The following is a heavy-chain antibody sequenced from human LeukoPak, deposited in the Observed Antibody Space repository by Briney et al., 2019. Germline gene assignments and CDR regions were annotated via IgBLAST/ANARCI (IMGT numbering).Heavy chain of an antibody. CDR3: ALFPGEGDPFDI. J-gene: IGHJ3*02. V-gene: IGHV4-30-4*01. CDR2: IYYSGST. CDR1: GVSISSGDYY. D-gene: IGHD3-16*01. Sequence: SSQTLSLTCTVSGVSISSGDYYWSWIRQPPGKGLEWIGYIYYSGSTSYNPSLKSRLTISVDTSKNQFSLKLSSVTAADTAVYYCALFPGEGDPFDIWGQGTMVTVSS.